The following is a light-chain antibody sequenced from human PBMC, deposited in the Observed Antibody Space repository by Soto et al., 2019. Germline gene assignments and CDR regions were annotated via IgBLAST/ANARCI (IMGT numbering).Light chain of an antibody. Sequence: EIVMTQSPATLSVSPGERATLSCRASQSVRSNLDWYQQKPGQAPRLLIYDASTRATGIPARFSGSGSGTEFTLTISSLQSEDXXVYXXXXXXXWPPWTFGQGTKVEIK. V-gene: IGKV3-15*01. J-gene: IGKJ1*01. CDR2: DAS. CDR3: XXXXXWPPWT. CDR1: QSVRSN.